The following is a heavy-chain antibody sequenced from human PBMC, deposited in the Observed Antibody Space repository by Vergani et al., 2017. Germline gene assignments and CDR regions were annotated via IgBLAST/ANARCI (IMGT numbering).Heavy chain of an antibody. J-gene: IGHJ5*02. CDR3: ASHRPPNWFDP. V-gene: IGHV3-48*01. Sequence: EVQLVESGGGLVQPGGSLRLSCAASGFTFSSYSMNWVRQAPGKGLEWVSYISSSSSTIYYADSVKGRFTISRDNAKNSLYLQMNSLRAEDTAVYYCASHRPPNWFDPWGQGTLVTSPQ. D-gene: IGHD1-14*01. CDR2: ISSSSSTI. CDR1: GFTFSSYS.